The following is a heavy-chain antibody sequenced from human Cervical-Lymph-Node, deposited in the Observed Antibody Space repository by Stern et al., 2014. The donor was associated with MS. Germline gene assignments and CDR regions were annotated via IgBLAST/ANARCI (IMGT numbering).Heavy chain of an antibody. D-gene: IGHD2-2*01. CDR3: ARDSSSSWPLYGMDV. CDR2: ISAYNGNT. CDR1: GYTFTSYG. J-gene: IGHJ6*02. V-gene: IGHV1-18*01. Sequence: QVQLVQSGAEVKKPGASVTFSCKASGYTFTSYGVNWVRQAPGQGLEWMGWISAYNGNTDYAQKFQGRVTVTTDTSTTTVYMELRSLRSDDTAFYYCARDSSSSWPLYGMDVWGQGTTVTVSS.